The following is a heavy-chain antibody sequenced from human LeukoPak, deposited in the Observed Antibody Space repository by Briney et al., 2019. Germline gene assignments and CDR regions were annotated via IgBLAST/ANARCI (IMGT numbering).Heavy chain of an antibody. CDR2: IAGSSGYI. CDR1: GFTFSSYT. V-gene: IGHV3-21*01. D-gene: IGHD2-21*02. CDR3: ARDRGAYCGGDCYLGFDY. Sequence: AGSLRLSCAASGFTFSSYTMNWVRQAPGKGLEWVSSIAGSSGYISYADSVKGRFTLSRDNAKKSLYLQMTSLTAEDTAVYYCARDRGAYCGGDCYLGFDYWGRGTLVTVSS. J-gene: IGHJ4*01.